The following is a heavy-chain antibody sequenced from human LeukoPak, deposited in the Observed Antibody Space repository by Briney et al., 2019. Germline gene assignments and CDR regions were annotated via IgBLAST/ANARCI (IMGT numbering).Heavy chain of an antibody. J-gene: IGHJ4*02. Sequence: SETLSLTCTVSGYSISSGYYWGWIRQPPGKGLEWIGSIYHSGSTYYNPSLKSRVTISVDTSKNQFSLKLSSVTAADTAVYYCARDTRYCSSTSCYGEIDYWGLGTLVTVSS. CDR2: IYHSGST. CDR3: ARDTRYCSSTSCYGEIDY. D-gene: IGHD2-2*01. V-gene: IGHV4-38-2*02. CDR1: GYSISSGYY.